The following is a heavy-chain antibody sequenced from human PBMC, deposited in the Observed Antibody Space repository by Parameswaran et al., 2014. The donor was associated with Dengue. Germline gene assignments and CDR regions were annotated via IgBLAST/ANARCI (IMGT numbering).Heavy chain of an antibody. CDR2: IYWDDDK. J-gene: IGHJ4*02. CDR3: AHRGYGDHVFDY. Sequence: RWIRQPPGKALEWLALIYWDDDKRYSPSLKSRLTITKDTSKNQVVLTMANMDPVDTATYYCAHRGYGDHVFDYWGPGNPGHRLL. D-gene: IGHD4-17*01. V-gene: IGHV2-5*08.